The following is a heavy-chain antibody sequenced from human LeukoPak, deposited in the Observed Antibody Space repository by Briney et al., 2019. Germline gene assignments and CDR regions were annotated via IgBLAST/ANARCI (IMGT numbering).Heavy chain of an antibody. CDR3: AKRYVDYGTFDY. CDR2: IRYDGSNK. J-gene: IGHJ4*02. V-gene: IGHV3-30*02. CDR1: GFTFSSYG. D-gene: IGHD4-17*01. Sequence: GGSLRLSCAASGFTFSSYGMHWVRQAPGKGLDWVAFIRYDGSNKYYADSVKGRFTISRDNSKNTLYLQMNSLRAEDTAVYYCAKRYVDYGTFDYWGQGTLVTVSS.